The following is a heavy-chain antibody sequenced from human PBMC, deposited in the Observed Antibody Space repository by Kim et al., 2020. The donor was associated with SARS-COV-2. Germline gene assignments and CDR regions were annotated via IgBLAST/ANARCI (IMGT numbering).Heavy chain of an antibody. J-gene: IGHJ4*02. CDR3: AREPRGEGLDY. Sequence: TNDAQKVRGRVTMNTDTSTSTAYMELRSLRSDGTAVYYCAREPRGEGLDYWGQGTLVTVSS. CDR2: T. V-gene: IGHV1-18*01. D-gene: IGHD3-16*01.